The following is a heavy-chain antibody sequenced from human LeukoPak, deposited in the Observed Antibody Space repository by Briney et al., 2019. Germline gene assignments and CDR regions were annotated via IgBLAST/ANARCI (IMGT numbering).Heavy chain of an antibody. V-gene: IGHV3-23*01. CDR1: EFIFSSYA. J-gene: IGHJ3*02. Sequence: GGSLRLSCAASEFIFSSYAMGWVRQAPGKGLEWVSAISGNGDRTHYADSVKGRFTISRDNSKNTLYLQLNSLRAEDTVVYYCAKDFLYYYDSSGYFDIWGQGTMVTVSS. CDR2: ISGNGDRT. CDR3: AKDFLYYYDSSGYFDI. D-gene: IGHD3-22*01.